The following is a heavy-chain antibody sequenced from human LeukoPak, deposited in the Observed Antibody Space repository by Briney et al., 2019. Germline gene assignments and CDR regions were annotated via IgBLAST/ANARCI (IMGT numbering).Heavy chain of an antibody. CDR1: GFTFSSYA. J-gene: IGHJ6*03. CDR3: ARSPYYHYYYMDV. V-gene: IGHV3-64*01. CDR2: IDSDGGST. Sequence: GGSLRLSCMGTGFTFSSYAMHWVRQAPGKGLEYVSSIDSDGGSTNYANSVKDRFFISRDNSKNTLYLQMGSLRAEDMAVYYCARSPYYHYYYMDVWGKGTTVTVSS.